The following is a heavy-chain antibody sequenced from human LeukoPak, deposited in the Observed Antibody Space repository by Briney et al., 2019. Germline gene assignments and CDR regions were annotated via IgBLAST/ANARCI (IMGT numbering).Heavy chain of an antibody. D-gene: IGHD3-3*02. CDR2: IFHSGNT. Sequence: SETLSLTCAVSGVSVTRDSYSWGWARRPPGKGLEWIGTIFHSGNTYSNPVLTGRGAISVDASANQFSLKLTSVTAADTAVYYCTTWHSYGDYWGQGTLVAVSS. CDR1: GVSVTRDSYS. J-gene: IGHJ4*02. CDR3: TTWHSYGDY. V-gene: IGHV4-39*01.